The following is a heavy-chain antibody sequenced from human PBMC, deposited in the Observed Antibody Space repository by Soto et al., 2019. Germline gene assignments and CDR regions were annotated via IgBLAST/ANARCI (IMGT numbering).Heavy chain of an antibody. CDR1: GCPFSSYA. D-gene: IGHD2-21*02. Sequence: GGSLRLSCAASGCPFSSYAMHWVRQAPGKGLEWVAVISYDGSNKYYADSVKGRFTISRDNSKNTLYLQMNSLRAEDTAVYYCARVWKSTVVTPGYYYGMDVWGQGTTVTVSS. J-gene: IGHJ6*02. V-gene: IGHV3-30-3*01. CDR3: ARVWKSTVVTPGYYYGMDV. CDR2: ISYDGSNK.